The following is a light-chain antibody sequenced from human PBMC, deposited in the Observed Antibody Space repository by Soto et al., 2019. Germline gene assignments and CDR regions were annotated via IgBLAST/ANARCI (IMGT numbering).Light chain of an antibody. Sequence: EIVLTQFPGTLSLSPGERATLSCRASQTVSDNSLAWYQQKVGRAPRALIYGASNRATGIPDRFSGGGSGTDFTLTISCLQSEDFATYYCQQYYSYPRTFGQGTKVEIK. V-gene: IGKV3-20*01. CDR2: GAS. CDR1: QTVSDNS. CDR3: QQYYSYPRT. J-gene: IGKJ1*01.